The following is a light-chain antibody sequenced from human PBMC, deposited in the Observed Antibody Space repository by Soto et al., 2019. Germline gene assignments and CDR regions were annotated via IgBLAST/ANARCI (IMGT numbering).Light chain of an antibody. V-gene: IGKV1D-12*01. CDR3: QQTNSFPIT. J-gene: IGKJ5*01. CDR2: DAS. CDR1: QGIGSW. Sequence: DIQMTQSPSSVSASVGDRVTITCRASQGIGSWLAWYQQKPGKAPKVLIYDASSLHRGVPSRFSGSGSGTDFTLTISSLQPEDFATYYCQQTNSFPITFGQGTRLEVK.